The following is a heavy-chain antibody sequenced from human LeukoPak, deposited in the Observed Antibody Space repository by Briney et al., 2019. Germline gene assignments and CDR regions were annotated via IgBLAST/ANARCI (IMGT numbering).Heavy chain of an antibody. V-gene: IGHV3-30-3*01. Sequence: PGGSLRLSCAASGFSFSSFSIHWLRQALGKGLEGVAVISSEGSKKFYAASVEGRFTISRDNSKNTVYLQMNSLGAEDTAVYYCARGPHYYDSSGYYTPYTDYWGQGTLVTVSA. J-gene: IGHJ4*02. CDR2: ISSEGSKK. CDR3: ARGPHYYDSSGYYTPYTDY. CDR1: GFSFSSFS. D-gene: IGHD3-22*01.